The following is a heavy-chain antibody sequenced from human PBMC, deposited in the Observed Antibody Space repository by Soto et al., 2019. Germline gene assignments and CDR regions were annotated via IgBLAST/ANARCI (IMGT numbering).Heavy chain of an antibody. CDR1: GGTLSDYS. J-gene: IGHJ6*02. Sequence: SVKVSCKASGGTLSDYSVSWVLQARGQGLEWMGGIMPTVDSANYAQKFQGRLTITADESTSTANMELSSLTSDDTAIYYCAVAAVREILTEQSSGMAVWGQGTTVTVSS. CDR2: IMPTVDSA. D-gene: IGHD3-10*01. V-gene: IGHV1-69*13. CDR3: AVAAVREILTEQSSGMAV.